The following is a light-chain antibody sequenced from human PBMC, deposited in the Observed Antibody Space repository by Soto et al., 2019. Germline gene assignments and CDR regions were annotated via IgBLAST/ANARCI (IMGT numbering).Light chain of an antibody. CDR2: EVS. V-gene: IGLV2-23*02. Sequence: QSVLTQPASVSGSPGQSITISCTGTSSDVGSYNLVSWYQQHPGKAPKLMIFEVSKRPSGLSNRFSASKSGSTASLTISGLQAEDEADYYCCSYARSSTYVFGTGTKVTVL. CDR3: CSYARSSTYV. CDR1: SSDVGSYNL. J-gene: IGLJ1*01.